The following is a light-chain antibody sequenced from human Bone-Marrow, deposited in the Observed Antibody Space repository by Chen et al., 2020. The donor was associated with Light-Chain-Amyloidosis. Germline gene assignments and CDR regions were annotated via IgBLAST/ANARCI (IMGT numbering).Light chain of an antibody. CDR2: DDS. CDR1: NIGSTS. V-gene: IGLV3-21*02. Sequence: SYVLTQPSSVSVAPGQTAPIAWGGNNIGSTSLHWYQQTPGQAPRLVVYDDSDRPSGIPERLSGSNSGNTATLTISRVEAGDEADYYCQEWDRSSDRPMFGGGTKLTVL. CDR3: QEWDRSSDRPM. J-gene: IGLJ3*02.